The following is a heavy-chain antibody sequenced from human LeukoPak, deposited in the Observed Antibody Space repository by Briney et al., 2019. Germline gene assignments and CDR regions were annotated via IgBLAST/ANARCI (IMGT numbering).Heavy chain of an antibody. J-gene: IGHJ4*02. V-gene: IGHV3-7*01. CDR2: IKQDGSDK. Sequence: PGGSLRLSCATSGFTFSDYWMSWVRHSPGKGLEWVADIKQDGSDKKYVDSVKGRFTISRDNAKKSLYLQMDSLRAEDTAVYYCARSPWPADYWGQGTLVTVSS. CDR3: ARSPWPADY. CDR1: GFTFSDYW. D-gene: IGHD5-24*01.